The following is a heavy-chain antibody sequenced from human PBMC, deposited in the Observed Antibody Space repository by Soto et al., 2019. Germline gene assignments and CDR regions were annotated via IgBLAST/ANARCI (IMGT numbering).Heavy chain of an antibody. CDR3: ARVAVSGTFDY. CDR1: GYPFTDYY. CDR2: ISPNRGGT. V-gene: IGHV1-2*02. Sequence: GASVKVSGKASGYPFTDYYIHWVRQAPGQGLEWMGWISPNRGGTNYAQKFQGRVTMTRDTSISTAYMDLSRLRSDDTAVYSCARVAVSGTFDYWGQGTLVPVSP. D-gene: IGHD1-1*01. J-gene: IGHJ4*02.